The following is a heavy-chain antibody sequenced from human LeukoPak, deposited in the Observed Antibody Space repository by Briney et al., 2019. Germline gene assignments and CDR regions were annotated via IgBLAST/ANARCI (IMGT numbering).Heavy chain of an antibody. Sequence: GGSLRLSCAASGFTFSAYSMNWVRQAPGKGLEWVSSISSGSSYISYADSVKGRFTVSRDNAKNSLYLQMNSLRAEDTAVYYCARIYGDHAVDFWGQGTLVTVSS. V-gene: IGHV3-21*01. CDR2: ISSGSSYI. CDR1: GFTFSAYS. J-gene: IGHJ4*02. D-gene: IGHD4-17*01. CDR3: ARIYGDHAVDF.